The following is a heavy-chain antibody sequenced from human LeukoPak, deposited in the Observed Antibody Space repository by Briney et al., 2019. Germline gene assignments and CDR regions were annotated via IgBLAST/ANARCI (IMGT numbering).Heavy chain of an antibody. CDR3: AADLSLYYDSSGYYRHAFDI. D-gene: IGHD3-22*01. V-gene: IGHV1-46*01. J-gene: IGHJ3*02. Sequence: ASVKVSCKASGYTFTGYYMHWVRQAPGQGLEWMGIINPSGGSTSYAQKFQGRVTMTRDMSTSTAYMELSSLRSEDTAVYYCAADLSLYYDSSGYYRHAFDIWGQGTMVTVSS. CDR2: INPSGGST. CDR1: GYTFTGYY.